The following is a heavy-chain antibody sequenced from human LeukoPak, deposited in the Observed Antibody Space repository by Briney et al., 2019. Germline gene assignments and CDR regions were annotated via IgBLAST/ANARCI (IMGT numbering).Heavy chain of an antibody. CDR1: GGSISSYY. V-gene: IGHV4-59*01. CDR2: IYYSGST. CDR3: ARTHGIIAAAGLFDY. D-gene: IGHD6-13*01. Sequence: SETLSLTCTVSGGSISSYYWSWIRQPPGKGLEWIGYIYYSGSTNYNPSLKSRVTISVDTSKNQFSLKLSSVTAADTAVYYCARTHGIIAAAGLFDYWGQGTLVTVSS. J-gene: IGHJ4*02.